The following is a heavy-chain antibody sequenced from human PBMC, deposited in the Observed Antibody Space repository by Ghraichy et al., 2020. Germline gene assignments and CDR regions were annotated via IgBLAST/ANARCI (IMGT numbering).Heavy chain of an antibody. J-gene: IGHJ3*02. CDR1: GFSVSDNY. CDR2: LYSDGNT. Sequence: GGSLRLSCAGSGFSVSDNYMSWVRQAPGKGLEWVSVLYSDGNTFYADSVKGRFTISRDNSKNTLYLQMNSLRPEDTAVYYCVRDYNQQAVEDAFDIWGQGTGVTVSS. D-gene: IGHD1-14*01. CDR3: VRDYNQQAVEDAFDI. V-gene: IGHV3-53*01.